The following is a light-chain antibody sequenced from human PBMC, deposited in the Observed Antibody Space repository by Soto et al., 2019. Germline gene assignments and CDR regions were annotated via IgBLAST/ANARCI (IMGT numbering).Light chain of an antibody. CDR3: QQYNSYPWT. CDR2: KAS. J-gene: IGKJ1*01. CDR1: QSSSSW. Sequence: DIQMTQSPSTLSASVGDRVTITCRASQSSSSWLAWYQQKPGKAPKTLIYKASSLETGVPSRFSGSRSGTEFTLTISSLQPDDFATYYCQQYNSYPWTFGQGTKVDIK. V-gene: IGKV1-5*03.